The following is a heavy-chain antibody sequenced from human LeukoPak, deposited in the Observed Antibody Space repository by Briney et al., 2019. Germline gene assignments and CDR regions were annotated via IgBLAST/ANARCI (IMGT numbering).Heavy chain of an antibody. J-gene: IGHJ4*02. V-gene: IGHV3-7*01. Sequence: PGGSLRLSCAASGFTFNSYWMSWVRQAPGKGLEWVANIKQDGTEKYYVDSVKGRFTISRDNAKNSLYLQINSLRAEDTAVYYCARLGENADFDYWGQGTLVTVSS. CDR1: GFTFNSYW. D-gene: IGHD3-16*01. CDR3: ARLGENADFDY. CDR2: IKQDGTEK.